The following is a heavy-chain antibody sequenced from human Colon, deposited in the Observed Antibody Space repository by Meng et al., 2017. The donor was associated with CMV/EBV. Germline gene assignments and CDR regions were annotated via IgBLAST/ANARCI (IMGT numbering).Heavy chain of an antibody. D-gene: IGHD4-11*01. CDR1: SGSINNYY. CDR2: LYFSGRT. Sequence: GSLRLSCSVSSGSINNYYWTWIRQIPGKGPEWIGYLYFSGRTKYNPSLKSRVTISADTSKRQLSLTLNSVTSADTAVYYCARADYSTSDGGRPFYFNGMDVWGPGTTVTVSS. J-gene: IGHJ6*02. CDR3: ARADYSTSDGGRPFYFNGMDV. V-gene: IGHV4-59*12.